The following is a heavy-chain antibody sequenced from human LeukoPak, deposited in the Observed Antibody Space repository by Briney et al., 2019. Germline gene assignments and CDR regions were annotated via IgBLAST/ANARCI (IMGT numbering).Heavy chain of an antibody. CDR1: GFTFSSYG. D-gene: IGHD2-2*01. CDR2: ISYDGSNK. CDR3: AKDQSCSSTSCYALDY. J-gene: IGHJ4*02. Sequence: GSLRLSCAASGFTFSSYGMHWVRQAPGKGLEWVAVISYDGSNKYYADSVKGRFTISRDNSKNTLYLQMNSLRAEDTAVYYCAKDQSCSSTSCYALDYWGQGTPVTVSS. V-gene: IGHV3-30*18.